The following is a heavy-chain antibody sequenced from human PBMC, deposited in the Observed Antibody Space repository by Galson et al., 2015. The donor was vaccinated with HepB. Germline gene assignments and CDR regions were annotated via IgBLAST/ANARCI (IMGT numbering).Heavy chain of an antibody. CDR3: ARGKWGSYENLYYFDY. CDR1: GGTFSSYG. V-gene: IGHV1-69*10. D-gene: IGHD1-26*01. Sequence: SVKVSCKASGGTFSSYGISWVRQAPGQGLEWMGGIIPFFGMTNYAQKFPGRLTITADKSTSTAYMELSRLRSEDTAVYYCARGKWGSYENLYYFDYWGQGTLVTVSS. J-gene: IGHJ4*02. CDR2: IIPFFGMT.